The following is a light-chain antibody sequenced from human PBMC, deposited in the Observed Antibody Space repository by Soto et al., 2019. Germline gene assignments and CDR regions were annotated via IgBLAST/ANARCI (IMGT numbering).Light chain of an antibody. CDR1: QGVSSY. CDR3: QQRSNWPPALT. J-gene: IGKJ5*01. CDR2: DAS. Sequence: EIVLTQSPATLSLSPGERATLSCRASQGVSSYLAWYQQKPGQAPRLLIYDASNRATGIPARFSGSGSGTDFTLTISSLEPEDFAVYYCQQRSNWPPALTFGQGTRLEI. V-gene: IGKV3-11*01.